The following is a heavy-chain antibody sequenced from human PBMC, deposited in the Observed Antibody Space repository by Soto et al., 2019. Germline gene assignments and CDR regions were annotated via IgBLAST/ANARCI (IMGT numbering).Heavy chain of an antibody. Sequence: QVQLQESGPGLVKPSGTLSLTCTVSGGSISTYYWSWIRQPPGKGLEWIGYIYYGGSTNYNPALKSRVSISADTSKKKSSLKQSSVTDADTTVYYCGGGGHCTNGVCDALDYWGQGTLVTVSS. V-gene: IGHV4-59*08. D-gene: IGHD2-8*01. CDR1: GGSISTYY. CDR3: GGGGHCTNGVCDALDY. J-gene: IGHJ4*02. CDR2: IYYGGST.